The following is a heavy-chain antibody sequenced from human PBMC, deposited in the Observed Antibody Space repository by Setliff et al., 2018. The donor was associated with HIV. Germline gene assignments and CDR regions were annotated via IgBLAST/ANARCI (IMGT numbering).Heavy chain of an antibody. V-gene: IGHV4-39*01. CDR1: SGAISRAASY. Sequence: SETLSLTFTVSSGAISRAASYWSWIRQSPGKGLEWIGTIFYRWDTYYTPSLKSRLTLSVDTSKSQFSLRLASVTAADTAVYYCARPFPCASTTCYFAAFDMWGQGIPVTVSS. CDR3: ARPFPCASTTCYFAAFDM. J-gene: IGHJ1*01. D-gene: IGHD2-2*01. CDR2: IFYRWDT.